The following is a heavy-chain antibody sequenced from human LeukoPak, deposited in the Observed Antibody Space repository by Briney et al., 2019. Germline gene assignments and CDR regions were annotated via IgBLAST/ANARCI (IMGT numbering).Heavy chain of an antibody. CDR2: IKEDGSEK. J-gene: IGHJ4*02. Sequence: PGGSLRLSCAASGFTFSRYWMSWVRQAPGKGLEWVANIKEDGSEKYYVDSVKGRFTISRDNAKNSVYLHINSLRAEDTAVYYCARGDFSGWHSPVHYWGQGTLVTVSS. CDR1: GFTFSRYW. D-gene: IGHD6-19*01. V-gene: IGHV3-7*01. CDR3: ARGDFSGWHSPVHY.